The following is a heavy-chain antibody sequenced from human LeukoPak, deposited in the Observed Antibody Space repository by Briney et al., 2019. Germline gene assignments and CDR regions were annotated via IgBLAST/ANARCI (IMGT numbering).Heavy chain of an antibody. CDR2: IKHDGSEK. CDR3: ARGFDYYDSSGYYPPWYFDY. J-gene: IGHJ4*02. Sequence: PGGSLRLSCAASGFTFSSYWVSWVRQAPGKGLEWVANIKHDGSEKYYVDSVKGRFTISRDNAKNSLYLQMNSLRAEDTAVYYCARGFDYYDSSGYYPPWYFDYWGQGTLVTVSS. D-gene: IGHD3-22*01. V-gene: IGHV3-7*01. CDR1: GFTFSSYW.